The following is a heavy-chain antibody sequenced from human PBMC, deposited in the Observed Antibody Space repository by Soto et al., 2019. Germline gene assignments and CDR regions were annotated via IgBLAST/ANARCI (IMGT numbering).Heavy chain of an antibody. J-gene: IGHJ4*02. V-gene: IGHV3-23*05. CDR3: AKAYSTGWCEGYFDY. CDR2: ISSAYGI. Sequence: GGSLRLSCAASGFSFSSYAMSWFRQAPGKGLEWVSSISSAYGIHYADSVKGRFTISRDNSKNTLYLQMNSLRAEDTAVYYCAKAYSTGWCEGYFDYWGQGSLVTVSS. CDR1: GFSFSSYA. D-gene: IGHD6-19*01.